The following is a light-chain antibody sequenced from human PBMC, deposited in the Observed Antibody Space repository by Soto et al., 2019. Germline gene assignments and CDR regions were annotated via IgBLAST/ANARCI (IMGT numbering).Light chain of an antibody. Sequence: IKVNMTPSALRASVGDRVTITCRASQSISSWLAWYQQKPGKAPKLLIYKASTLKSGVPSRFSGSGSGTEFTLTISSLQPDDFATYYCQHYNSYSEAFGQGTKVDIK. V-gene: IGKV1-5*03. CDR3: QHYNSYSEA. CDR1: QSISSW. CDR2: KAS. J-gene: IGKJ1*01.